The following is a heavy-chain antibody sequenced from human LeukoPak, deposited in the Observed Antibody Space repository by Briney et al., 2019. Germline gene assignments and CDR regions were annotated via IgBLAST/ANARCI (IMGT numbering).Heavy chain of an antibody. V-gene: IGHV1-8*03. CDR1: GYTFTSYG. D-gene: IGHD1-7*01. CDR2: MNPNSGNT. CDR3: ARGGYNWNYHAFDI. Sequence: GASVKVSCKASGYTFTSYGISWVRQATGQGLEWMGWMNPNSGNTGYAQKFQGRVTITRNTSISTAYMELSSLRSEDTAVYYCARGGYNWNYHAFDIWGQGTMVTVSS. J-gene: IGHJ3*02.